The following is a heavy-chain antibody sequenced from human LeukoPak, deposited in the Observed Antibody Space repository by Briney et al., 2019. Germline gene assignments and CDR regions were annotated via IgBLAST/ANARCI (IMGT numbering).Heavy chain of an antibody. CDR3: ARERERLYYDILTGLSY. D-gene: IGHD3-9*01. CDR1: GYTFTSYD. V-gene: IGHV1-18*01. Sequence: ASVKVSCKASGYTFTSYDISWVRQAPGQGLEWMACISAYNGNTNYAQNLQGRVTMTTDTSTSTAYMELRSLRSDDTAVYYCARERERLYYDILTGLSYWGQGTLVTVSS. CDR2: ISAYNGNT. J-gene: IGHJ4*02.